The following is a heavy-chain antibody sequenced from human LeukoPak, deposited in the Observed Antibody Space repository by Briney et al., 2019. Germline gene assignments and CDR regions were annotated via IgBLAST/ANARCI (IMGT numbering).Heavy chain of an antibody. CDR2: IRSDGSTK. CDR1: GFTFSSFG. D-gene: IGHD3-22*01. Sequence: PGGSLRLSCAASGFTFSSFGMNWVRQAPGKGLEWVSFIRSDGSTKYYADSVKGRFTISRDNSKNSLYLQMNSLRAEDTAVYYCAWSVIGDGSFDIWGQGTMVTVSS. CDR3: AWSVIGDGSFDI. J-gene: IGHJ3*02. V-gene: IGHV3-48*04.